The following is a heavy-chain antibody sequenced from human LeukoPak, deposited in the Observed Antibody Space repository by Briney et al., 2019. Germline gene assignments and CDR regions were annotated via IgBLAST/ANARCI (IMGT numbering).Heavy chain of an antibody. CDR3: ARGEYYYDSSGYYFDY. Sequence: GGSLRLSCAASGFTFSSYSMNWVRQAPGKGLEWVSSISSSSSYIYYADSVKGRFTISRDNAKNSLYLQMNSLRAEDTAVYYCARGEYYYDSSGYYFDYWGQGTLVTVSS. J-gene: IGHJ4*02. V-gene: IGHV3-21*01. CDR2: ISSSSSYI. CDR1: GFTFSSYS. D-gene: IGHD3-22*01.